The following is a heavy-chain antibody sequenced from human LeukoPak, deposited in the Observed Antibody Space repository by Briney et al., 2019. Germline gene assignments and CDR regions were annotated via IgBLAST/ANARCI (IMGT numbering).Heavy chain of an antibody. CDR1: GFTFSTYW. V-gene: IGHV4-39*07. J-gene: IGHJ4*02. CDR3: AREILGGYRDTDSSDY. CDR2: IYYSGST. D-gene: IGHD5-18*01. Sequence: GSLRLSCAASGFTFSTYWMHWIRQPPGKGLEWIGSIYYSGSTYYNPSLKSRVTISVDTSKNQFSLKLSSVTAADTAVYYCAREILGGYRDTDSSDYWGQGTLVTVSS.